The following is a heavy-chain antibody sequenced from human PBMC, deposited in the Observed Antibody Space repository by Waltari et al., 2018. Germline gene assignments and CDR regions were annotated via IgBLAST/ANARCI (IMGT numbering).Heavy chain of an antibody. D-gene: IGHD2-15*01. CDR3: ARGGVVVVAASHTGMDV. J-gene: IGHJ6*04. Sequence: QVQLVQSGAEVQKPGSSVKVSCKASGGTFSSSAISWVRQAPGQGLEWMGGIIPIFGTANYAQKFQGRVTITADESTSTAYMELSSLRSEDTAVYYCARGGVVVVAASHTGMDVWGKGTTVTVSS. CDR1: GGTFSSSA. V-gene: IGHV1-69*01. CDR2: IIPIFGTA.